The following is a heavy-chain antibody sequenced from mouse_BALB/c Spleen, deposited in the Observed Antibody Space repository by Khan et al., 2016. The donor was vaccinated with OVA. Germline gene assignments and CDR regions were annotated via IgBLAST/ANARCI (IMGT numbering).Heavy chain of an antibody. J-gene: IGHJ3*01. Sequence: VQLKESGPGLVKPSQSLSLTCTVTGYSITSEYAWNWIRQFPGNKLEWMGYIHYRGNTRFNPSLKSRTSITRDTSKNQFFLQLNSVTTEDTATYYCARKDYYDYDPFPYWGQGTLVTVSA. CDR2: IHYRGNT. V-gene: IGHV3-2*02. D-gene: IGHD2-4*01. CDR1: GYSITSEYA. CDR3: ARKDYYDYDPFPY.